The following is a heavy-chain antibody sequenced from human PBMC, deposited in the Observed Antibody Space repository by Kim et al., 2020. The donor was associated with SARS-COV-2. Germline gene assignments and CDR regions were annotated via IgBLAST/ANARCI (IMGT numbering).Heavy chain of an antibody. D-gene: IGHD2-21*02. CDR2: IGTAGDT. CDR1: GFTFSSYD. V-gene: IGHV3-13*04. J-gene: IGHJ3*02. CDR3: AAGGGDSPKSDAFDI. Sequence: GGSLRLSCAASGFTFSSYDMHWVRQATGKGLEWVSAIGTAGDTYYPGSVKGRFTISRENAKNSLYLQMNSLRAGDTAVYYCAAGGGDSPKSDAFDIWGQGTMVTVSS.